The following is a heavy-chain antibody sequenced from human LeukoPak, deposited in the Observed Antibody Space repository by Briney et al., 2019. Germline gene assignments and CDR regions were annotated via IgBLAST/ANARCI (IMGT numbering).Heavy chain of an antibody. J-gene: IGHJ4*02. V-gene: IGHV3-23*01. CDR3: AKDTPSDSSGYWAYYFDY. CDR2: ISASGGST. CDR1: EITFSSYG. D-gene: IGHD3-22*01. Sequence: GGSLRLSCAASEITFSSYGMSWVRQAPGKGLEWVSSISASGGSTYYADSVKGRFTISRDNSKNTLYLQMNSLRAEDTAVYYCAKDTPSDSSGYWAYYFDYWGQGTLVTVSS.